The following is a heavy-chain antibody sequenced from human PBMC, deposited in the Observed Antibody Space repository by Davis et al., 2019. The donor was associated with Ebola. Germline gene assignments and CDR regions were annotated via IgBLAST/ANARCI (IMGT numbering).Heavy chain of an antibody. CDR3: AKDHDYGDYAANGINF. CDR2: ISNDGKNK. V-gene: IGHV3-30*18. CDR1: GFTFSTYG. Sequence: PGGSLRLSCAASGFTFSTYGMHWVRQAPGKGPEWVALISNDGKNKYYEDSVKGRLIISRDNSENTLYLQMNSLRAEDTAMYYCAKDHDYGDYAANGINFWGQGTLVTVSS. J-gene: IGHJ4*02. D-gene: IGHD4-17*01.